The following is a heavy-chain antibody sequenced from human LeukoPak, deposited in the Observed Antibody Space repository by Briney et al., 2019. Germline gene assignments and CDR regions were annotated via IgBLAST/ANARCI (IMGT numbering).Heavy chain of an antibody. V-gene: IGHV4-38-2*01. J-gene: IGHJ4*02. CDR1: GYSISSGYY. CDR3: ARILGNYFDY. D-gene: IGHD2-15*01. Sequence: SETLSLTCAVSGYSISSGYYWGWIRQPPGKGLEWIGGIYHSGSTYYNPSLKSRVTISVDTSKNQFSLKLSSVTAADTAVYYCARILGNYFDYWGQGTLVTVSS. CDR2: IYHSGST.